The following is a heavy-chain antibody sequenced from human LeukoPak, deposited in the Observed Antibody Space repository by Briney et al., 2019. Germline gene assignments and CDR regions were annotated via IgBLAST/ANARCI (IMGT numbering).Heavy chain of an antibody. CDR3: ATSLDAPGNY. CDR2: IRKDGGER. CDR1: GLTFSTSW. V-gene: IGHV3-7*01. D-gene: IGHD6-13*01. J-gene: IGHJ4*02. Sequence: GGSLRLSCAASGLTFSTSWMSWVRQAPGKGLEWLANIRKDGGERYYVDSVKGRFTISRDNAENSLHLQMNSLRAEDTAVYYCATSLDAPGNYWGQGILVTVSS.